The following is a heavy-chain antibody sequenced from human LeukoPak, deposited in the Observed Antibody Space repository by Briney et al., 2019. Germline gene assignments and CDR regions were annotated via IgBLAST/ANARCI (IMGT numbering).Heavy chain of an antibody. CDR2: ISGSGGST. Sequence: TGGSLRLSCAASGFTFSSYGMSWVRQAPGKGLEWVSAISGSGGSTYYADSVKGRFTISRDNSKNTLYLQMNSLRAEDTALYYCARSVTVFGVINRFNWFDSWGQGTLVSVSS. V-gene: IGHV3-23*01. J-gene: IGHJ5*01. CDR1: GFTFSSYG. CDR3: ARSVTVFGVINRFNWFDS. D-gene: IGHD3-3*01.